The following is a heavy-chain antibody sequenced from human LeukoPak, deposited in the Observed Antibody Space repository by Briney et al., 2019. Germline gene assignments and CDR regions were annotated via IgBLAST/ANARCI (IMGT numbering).Heavy chain of an antibody. CDR3: APYCGGDCSLPGG. V-gene: IGHV3-43*01. Sequence: GGSLRLSCAASGFTFDDYTMHWVRQAPGKGLEWVSLISWDGGSTYYADSVKGRFTISRDNSKNSLYLQMNSLRTEDTALYYCAPYCGGDCSLPGGGGQGTRFPVSS. CDR1: GFTFDDYT. D-gene: IGHD2-21*02. CDR2: ISWDGGST. J-gene: IGHJ4*02.